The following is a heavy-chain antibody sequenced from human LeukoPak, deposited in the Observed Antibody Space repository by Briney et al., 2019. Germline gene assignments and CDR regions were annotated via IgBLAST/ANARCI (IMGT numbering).Heavy chain of an antibody. D-gene: IGHD3-22*01. CDR3: ERSYYYDSSGYNYFDY. CDR2: INSDGSST. Sequence: PGGSLRLSCAASGFTFSSYWMHWVRQAPGKGLVWVSRINSDGSSTSYADSVKGRFTISRDNAKNTLYLQMNSLRAEDTAVYYCERSYYYDSSGYNYFDYWGQGALVTVSS. CDR1: GFTFSSYW. J-gene: IGHJ4*02. V-gene: IGHV3-74*01.